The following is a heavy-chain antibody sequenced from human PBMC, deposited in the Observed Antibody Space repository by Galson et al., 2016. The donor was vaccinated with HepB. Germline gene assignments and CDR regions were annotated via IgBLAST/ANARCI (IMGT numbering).Heavy chain of an antibody. Sequence: TLSLTCTVSGASITSGRYSWGWLRLPPGEGREWIGYIYQSGDTYYTPSLRRRVSMSLDKSKNQFSLSLNSVTAADTAVYYCARGAYYSGSGSRFDSWGQGILVTVSS. V-gene: IGHV4-30-2*01. J-gene: IGHJ4*02. D-gene: IGHD3-10*01. CDR1: GASITSGRYS. CDR2: IYQSGDT. CDR3: ARGAYYSGSGSRFDS.